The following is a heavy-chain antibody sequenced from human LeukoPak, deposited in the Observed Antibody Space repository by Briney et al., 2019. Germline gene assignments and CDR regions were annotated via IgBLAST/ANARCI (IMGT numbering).Heavy chain of an antibody. CDR2: IIPIFGTA. CDR1: GGTFSSYA. J-gene: IGHJ4*02. D-gene: IGHD3-3*01. V-gene: IGHV1-69*01. Sequence: GSSVKVSCKASGGTFSSYAISWVRQAPGQGLEWMGGIIPIFGTANYAQKFQGRVTITADESTSTAYMELSSLRSEDTAVYYCARSRGYDFWSGYSFDYWGQGTLVTVSS. CDR3: ARSRGYDFWSGYSFDY.